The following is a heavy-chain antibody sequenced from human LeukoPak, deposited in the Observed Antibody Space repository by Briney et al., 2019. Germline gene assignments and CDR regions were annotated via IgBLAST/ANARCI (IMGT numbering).Heavy chain of an antibody. D-gene: IGHD3-22*01. CDR3: ATGNYYDSRGYYTFGH. V-gene: IGHV3-74*01. J-gene: IGHJ4*02. CDR2: INGDGTTT. CDR1: GFTFNKYW. Sequence: GGSLRLSCAASGFTFNKYWMHWVRQVPGKGLVWVSRINGDGTTTSYADSVKGGITMSRDNAKNTLYLQMSGLRVEDTAVYYCATGNYYDSRGYYTFGHWGQGTLVTVSS.